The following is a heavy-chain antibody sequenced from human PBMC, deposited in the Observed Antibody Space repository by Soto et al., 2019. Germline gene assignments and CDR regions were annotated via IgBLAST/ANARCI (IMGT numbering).Heavy chain of an antibody. V-gene: IGHV1-24*01. J-gene: IGHJ4*02. D-gene: IGHD4-17*01. CDR1: GNTLSGLP. CDR3: AAGVTTFDY. Sequence: ASVKVSCKVSGNTLSGLPMHWVRQAPGKGLEWMGSLDYEEGERNFAHRFQGRVTVTEDTSTDTAYMDLSSPKSEDTAVYYCAAGVTTFDYWGQGTLVTVSS. CDR2: LDYEEGER.